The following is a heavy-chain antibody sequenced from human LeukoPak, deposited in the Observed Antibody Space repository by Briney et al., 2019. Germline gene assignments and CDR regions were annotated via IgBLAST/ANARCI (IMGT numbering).Heavy chain of an antibody. CDR1: GGSISSSSHY. J-gene: IGHJ6*03. D-gene: IGHD2-2*02. CDR3: ARSLGYCSSTSCYRIYYYYYYMDV. CDR2: IYYSGST. Sequence: PSETLSLTCTVSGGSISSSSHYWGWIRQPPGKGLEWIGSIYYSGSTYYNPSLKSRVTISVDTSKNQFSLKLSSVTAADTAVYYCARSLGYCSSTSCYRIYYYYYYMDVWGKGTTVAVSS. V-gene: IGHV4-39*01.